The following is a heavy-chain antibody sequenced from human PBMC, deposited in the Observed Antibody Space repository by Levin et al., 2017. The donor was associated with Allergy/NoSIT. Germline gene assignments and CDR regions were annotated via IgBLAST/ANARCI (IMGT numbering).Heavy chain of an antibody. J-gene: IGHJ4*02. Sequence: PGGSLRLSCAASGFTFDDYGMSWVRQAPGKGLEWVSGINWNGGSTGYADSVKGRFTISRDNAKNSLYLQMNSLRAEDTALYYCARAHYDYVWGSYRQARYYFDYWGQGTLVTVSS. CDR3: ARAHYDYVWGSYRQARYYFDY. CDR2: INWNGGST. V-gene: IGHV3-20*04. CDR1: GFTFDDYG. D-gene: IGHD3-16*02.